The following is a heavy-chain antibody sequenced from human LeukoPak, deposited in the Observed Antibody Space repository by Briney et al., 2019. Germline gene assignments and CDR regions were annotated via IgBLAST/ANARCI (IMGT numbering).Heavy chain of an antibody. CDR3: ARQDGYYDSSGYHDAFDI. D-gene: IGHD3-22*01. J-gene: IGHJ3*02. Sequence: GESLKISCKGSGYRFSNYWIGWVRQLPGKGLEWMGIVYPSDSDTRYSPSFQGQVTISADESINTAYLQWSSLKASDTAMYYCARQDGYYDSSGYHDAFDIWGQGTMVTVSS. CDR2: VYPSDSDT. CDR1: GYRFSNYW. V-gene: IGHV5-51*01.